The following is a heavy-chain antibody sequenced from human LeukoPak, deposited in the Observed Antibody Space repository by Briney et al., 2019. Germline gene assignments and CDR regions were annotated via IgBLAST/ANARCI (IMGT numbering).Heavy chain of an antibody. V-gene: IGHV3-30*18. D-gene: IGHD3-10*01. J-gene: IGHJ6*02. CDR2: ISYDGSNK. CDR1: GFTFSSYG. CDR3: AKDQFSYGSGSDYGMDV. Sequence: GGSLRLSCAASGFTFSSYGMHWVRQAPGKGLEWVAVISYDGSNKYYADSVKGRFTISRDNSKNTLYLQMNSLRAEDTAVYYCAKDQFSYGSGSDYGMDVWGQGTTVTVSS.